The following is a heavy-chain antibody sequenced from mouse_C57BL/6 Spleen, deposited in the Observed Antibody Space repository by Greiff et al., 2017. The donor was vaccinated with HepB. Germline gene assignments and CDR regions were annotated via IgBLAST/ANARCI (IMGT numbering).Heavy chain of an antibody. CDR3: ARGYYGSSSFAY. CDR1: GFTFSDYG. V-gene: IGHV5-17*01. D-gene: IGHD1-1*01. Sequence: EVKVVESGGGLVKPGGSLKLSCAASGFTFSDYGMHWVRQAPEKGLEWVAYISSGSSTIYYADTVKGRFTLSRDNAKNTLFLQMTSLRSEDTAMYYCARGYYGSSSFAYWGQGTLVTVSA. CDR2: ISSGSSTI. J-gene: IGHJ3*01.